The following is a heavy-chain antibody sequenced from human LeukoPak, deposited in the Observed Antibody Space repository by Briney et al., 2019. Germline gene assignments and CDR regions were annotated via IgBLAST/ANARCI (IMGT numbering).Heavy chain of an antibody. CDR2: IRHSGST. D-gene: IGHD1-14*01. CDR3: ARAGIPWNPADC. CDR1: GDSISDSDW. J-gene: IGHJ4*02. V-gene: IGHV4-4*02. Sequence: SETLSLTCAVSGDSISDSDWWTWVRQPPGKGLAWIGEIRHSGSTNYSPSLKSRVTISIDKSKNQLSLKLSSVTAADTANYFCARAGIPWNPADCWGQGTLVIVSS.